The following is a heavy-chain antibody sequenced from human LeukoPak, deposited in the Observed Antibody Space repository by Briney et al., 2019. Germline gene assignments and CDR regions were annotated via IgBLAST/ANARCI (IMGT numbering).Heavy chain of an antibody. CDR1: GYSISSGYY. CDR3: ARERDTALAPYLDY. D-gene: IGHD5-18*01. CDR2: IYYSGST. V-gene: IGHV4-38-2*02. J-gene: IGHJ4*02. Sequence: PSETLSLTCTVSGYSISSGYYWGWIRQPPGKGLEWIGYIYYSGSTNYNPSLESRVTISVDTSKNQFSLKLSSVTAADTAVYFCARERDTALAPYLDYWGQGTLLTVSS.